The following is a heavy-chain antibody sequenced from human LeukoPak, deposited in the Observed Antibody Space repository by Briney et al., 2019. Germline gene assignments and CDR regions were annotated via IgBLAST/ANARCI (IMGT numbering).Heavy chain of an antibody. CDR1: GFTFSSYW. CDR2: INSDGSIT. Sequence: GGSLRLSCAASGFTFSSYWMHWVRQAPGKGLVWVSRINSDGSITTYADSVKGRFTISRDNAKNTLSLQMNSLRAEDTAVYYCARDVVYGSGSCDYWGQGTLVTVSS. D-gene: IGHD3-10*01. V-gene: IGHV3-74*01. CDR3: ARDVVYGSGSCDY. J-gene: IGHJ4*02.